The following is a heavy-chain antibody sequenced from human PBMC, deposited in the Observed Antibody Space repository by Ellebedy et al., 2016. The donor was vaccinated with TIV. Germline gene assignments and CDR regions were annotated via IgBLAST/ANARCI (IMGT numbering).Heavy chain of an antibody. CDR2: VFYTGNT. Sequence: MPSETLPLTCTVSGGSINGFFCSWIRQAPGRGLEWLGYVFYTGNTYYNPSLRSRVAMSVDTSKTQFSLSLTSVTAADTAVYYCAKARDRSLDQWGQGTLVTVSS. CDR1: GGSINGFF. V-gene: IGHV4-59*12. J-gene: IGHJ4*02. CDR3: AKARDRSLDQ. D-gene: IGHD1-14*01.